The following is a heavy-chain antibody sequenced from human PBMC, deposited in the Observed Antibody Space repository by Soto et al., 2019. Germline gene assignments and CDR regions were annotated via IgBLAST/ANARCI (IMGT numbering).Heavy chain of an antibody. CDR2: IYSGGST. Sequence: VVSLRLSCAASGFTVSSNYMSWVRQAPGKGLEWVSVIYSGGSTYYADSVRGRFTISRDNSKNTLYLQMNSLRAEDTAVYYCEKARAIYSYGYGWFDYSGQGTLVT. D-gene: IGHD5-18*01. CDR1: GFTVSSNY. CDR3: EKARAIYSYGYGWFDY. V-gene: IGHV3-53*05. J-gene: IGHJ4*02.